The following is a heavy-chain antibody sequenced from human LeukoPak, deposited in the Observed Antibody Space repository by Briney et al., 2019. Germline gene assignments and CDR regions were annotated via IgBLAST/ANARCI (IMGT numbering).Heavy chain of an antibody. Sequence: GGSLRLSCAASGFTFSSYGMHWVRQAPGKGLEWVAFIRYDGSNKYYADSVKGRFTISRDNSKNSLYLHMNSLRAEDTAVYYCARDYGGSSPFDYWGQGTLVTVSS. V-gene: IGHV3-30*02. CDR3: ARDYGGSSPFDY. CDR2: IRYDGSNK. CDR1: GFTFSSYG. J-gene: IGHJ4*02. D-gene: IGHD4-23*01.